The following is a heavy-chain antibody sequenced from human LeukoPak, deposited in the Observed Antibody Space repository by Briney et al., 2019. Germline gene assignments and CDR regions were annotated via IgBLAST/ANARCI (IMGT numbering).Heavy chain of an antibody. Sequence: PGGSLRLSCAASGFTLSNNWMSWVRQAPGKGLEWVANIKQDGSEKYYLDSVEGRFTISRDNAKNSLYLQMNSLRAEDTAIYYCARYCTFRACSGTKFDYWGQGTLVTVSS. CDR3: ARYCTFRACSGTKFDY. J-gene: IGHJ4*02. CDR1: GFTLSNNW. CDR2: IKQDGSEK. D-gene: IGHD1-1*01. V-gene: IGHV3-7*01.